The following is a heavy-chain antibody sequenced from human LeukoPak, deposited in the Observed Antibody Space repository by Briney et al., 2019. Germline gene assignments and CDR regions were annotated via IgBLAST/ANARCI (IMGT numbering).Heavy chain of an antibody. D-gene: IGHD3-10*02. V-gene: IGHV1-69*13. CDR1: GGTFSSYA. J-gene: IGHJ4*02. Sequence: SVKVSCKAPGGTFSSYAISWVRQAPGQGLEWMGGIIPIFGTANYAQKFQGRVTITADESTSTAYMELSSLRSEDTAVYYCASPSSLSSGIPPYYFDYWGQGTLVTVSS. CDR3: ASPSSLSSGIPPYYFDY. CDR2: IIPIFGTA.